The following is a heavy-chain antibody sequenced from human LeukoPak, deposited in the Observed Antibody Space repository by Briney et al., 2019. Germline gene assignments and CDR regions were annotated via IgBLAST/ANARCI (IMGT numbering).Heavy chain of an antibody. D-gene: IGHD1-7*01. CDR2: IKQDESEK. Sequence: GGSLRLSCAASGFTFSSYAMSWVRQAPGKGLEWVANIKQDESEKYYVDSVRGRFTISRDNAKNSLYLQMNSLRAEDTAVYYCASHRGTMGDYWGLGTLVSVSS. CDR3: ASHRGTMGDY. J-gene: IGHJ4*02. V-gene: IGHV3-7*01. CDR1: GFTFSSYA.